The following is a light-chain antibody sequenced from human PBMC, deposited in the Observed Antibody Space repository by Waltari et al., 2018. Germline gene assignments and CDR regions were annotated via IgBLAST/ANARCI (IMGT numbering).Light chain of an antibody. Sequence: SYVLTQPPSVSVAPGQTARITCGGNNIGSQSVHWYQQKSGQAPGMVVYDDSDRPSGIPERFSGSKSGTTATLTISGVEAGDEADYYCQVWDTNSDHLYVFGSGTKVTVL. V-gene: IGLV3-21*02. CDR1: NIGSQS. J-gene: IGLJ1*01. CDR3: QVWDTNSDHLYV. CDR2: DDS.